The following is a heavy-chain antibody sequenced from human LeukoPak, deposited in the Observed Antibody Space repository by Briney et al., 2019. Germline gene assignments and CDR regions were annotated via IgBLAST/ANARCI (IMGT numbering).Heavy chain of an antibody. CDR3: ASTISDEDGYNRD. CDR1: GFSFTNYA. CDR2: IGGSGGNT. Sequence: PGGSLRLSCAASGFSFTNYAMSWVRQAPGKGLEWVLGIGGSGGNTYYADSVKGRFTISGDSSKNVLYLQMNSLRAEDTAVYYCASTISDEDGYNRDWGQGTLVTVSS. V-gene: IGHV3-23*01. J-gene: IGHJ4*02. D-gene: IGHD5-24*01.